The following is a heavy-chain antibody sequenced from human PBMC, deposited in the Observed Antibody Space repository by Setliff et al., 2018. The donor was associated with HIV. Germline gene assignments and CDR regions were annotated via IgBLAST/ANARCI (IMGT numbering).Heavy chain of an antibody. CDR3: ARDMNRRSYSDTSPHDY. CDR1: GYTFTSYY. J-gene: IGHJ4*02. D-gene: IGHD3-22*01. V-gene: IGHV1-46*01. Sequence: KVSCKASGYTFTSYYMHWVRQAPGQGLEWMGIINPSSGSTSNKQKFQGRVTMTRDTSTNTVYMELSSLRFEDTAVYYCARDMNRRSYSDTSPHDYWGQGTLVTVSS. CDR2: INPSSGST.